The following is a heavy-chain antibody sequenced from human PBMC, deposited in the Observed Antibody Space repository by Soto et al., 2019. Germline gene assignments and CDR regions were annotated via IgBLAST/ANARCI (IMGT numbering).Heavy chain of an antibody. D-gene: IGHD3-10*01. CDR1: AFSFSSYA. Sequence: QVQLVESGGGVVQPGRSLRLSCVASAFSFSSYAMHWVRQAPGKGLEWVAVISYDGNNKWYADSVKGRFTISRDKYENTLYLQMTSLRAEDRAVYYCAKNYYGAGSYLMMDDYWGQGTLVTVSA. CDR2: ISYDGNNK. CDR3: AKNYYGAGSYLMMDDY. J-gene: IGHJ4*02. V-gene: IGHV3-30*18.